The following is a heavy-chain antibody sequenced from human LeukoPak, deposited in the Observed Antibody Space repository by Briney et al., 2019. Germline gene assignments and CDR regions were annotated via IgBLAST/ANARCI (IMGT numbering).Heavy chain of an antibody. J-gene: IGHJ4*02. CDR2: INPSGGST. Sequence: GGSLRLSCAASGYTFTSYYMHWVRQAPGQGLEWMGIINPSGGSTSYAQKFQGRVTMTRDTSTSTVYMELSSLRSEDTAVYYCARDLYCSGGSCSTRGLDYWGQGTLVTVSS. CDR3: ARDLYCSGGSCSTRGLDY. CDR1: GYTFTSYY. V-gene: IGHV1-46*01. D-gene: IGHD2-15*01.